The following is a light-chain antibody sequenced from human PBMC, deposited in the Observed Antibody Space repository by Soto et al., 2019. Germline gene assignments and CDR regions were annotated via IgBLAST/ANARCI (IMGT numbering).Light chain of an antibody. CDR2: AAS. J-gene: IGKJ3*01. CDR3: QQTNSFPRT. V-gene: IGKV1D-12*01. Sequence: DIQMTQSPSSVSASVGDRVTITCRASQGISSWLARYQQKPGKAPNLLIYAASSWQSGVPSRFSGSGSGTYFPLTISILQPEDFATYYCQQTNSFPRTFGAGTKVDIK. CDR1: QGISSW.